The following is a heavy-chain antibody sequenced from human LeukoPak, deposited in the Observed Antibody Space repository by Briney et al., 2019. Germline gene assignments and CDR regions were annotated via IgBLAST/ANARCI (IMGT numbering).Heavy chain of an antibody. CDR1: GYDFFGYW. Sequence: GESLKISCKGSGYDFFGYWMSWVRQAPGKGLEWVANIKQDGSEKYYVDSVKGRFTISRDNAKNSLYLQMNSLRAEDTAVYYCARTSEGYCRGGSCWDYYYYMDVWGKGTTVTVSS. CDR2: IKQDGSEK. CDR3: ARTSEGYCRGGSCWDYYYYMDV. V-gene: IGHV3-7*01. J-gene: IGHJ6*03. D-gene: IGHD2-15*01.